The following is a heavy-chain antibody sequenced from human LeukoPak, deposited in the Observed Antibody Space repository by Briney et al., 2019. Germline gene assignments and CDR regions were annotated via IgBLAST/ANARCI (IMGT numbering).Heavy chain of an antibody. CDR3: ARLGYYDSSGVIDY. CDR1: GGSIGSYY. V-gene: IGHV4-59*01. CDR2: IYYSGST. Sequence: SETLSLTCTVSGGSIGSYYWSWIRQPPGKGLEWIGYIYYSGSTNYNPSLKSRVTISVDTSKNQFSLKLSSVTAADTAVYYCARLGYYDSSGVIDYWGQGTLVTVSS. J-gene: IGHJ4*02. D-gene: IGHD3-22*01.